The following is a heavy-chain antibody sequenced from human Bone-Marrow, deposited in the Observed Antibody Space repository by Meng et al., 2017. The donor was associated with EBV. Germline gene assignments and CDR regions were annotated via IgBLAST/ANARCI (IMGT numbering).Heavy chain of an antibody. D-gene: IGHD3-10*01. J-gene: IGHJ4*02. Sequence: QVQVVQSGAKGEKPWSSVKVAGKASGGAFRYSAISWVRHAPGQGLEWMGGLIPDFGTPDYAPNYQDRVTITADESTSTAYMELNSLTTEDTAIYYCARESGRGYTPDFWGQGTLVTVSS. CDR2: LIPDFGTP. CDR1: GGAFRYSA. V-gene: IGHV1-69*01. CDR3: ARESGRGYTPDF.